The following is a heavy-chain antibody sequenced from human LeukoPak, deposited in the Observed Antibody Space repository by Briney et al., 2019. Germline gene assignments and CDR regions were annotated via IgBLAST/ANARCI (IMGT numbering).Heavy chain of an antibody. CDR3: TTGNWGPY. Sequence: PGGSLRLSCAASGFTFSSYAMNWVRQAPGKGLEWVGRIKRKTDGGTTDYAAPVKGRVTISRDDSKNTLYLQMNSLKTEDTAVYYCTTGNWGPYWGQGTLVTVSS. D-gene: IGHD7-27*01. CDR2: IKRKTDGGTT. CDR1: GFTFSSYA. J-gene: IGHJ4*02. V-gene: IGHV3-15*07.